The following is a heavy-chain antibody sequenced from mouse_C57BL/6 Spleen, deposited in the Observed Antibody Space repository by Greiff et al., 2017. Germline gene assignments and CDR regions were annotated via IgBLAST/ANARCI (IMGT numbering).Heavy chain of an antibody. D-gene: IGHD1-1*01. CDR3: ARGGYYGSSDAY. V-gene: IGHV1-50*01. Sequence: VQLQQPGAELVKPGASVKLSCKASGYTFTSYWMQWVKQRPGQGLEWIGEIDPSDSYTNYNQKFKGKATLTVDTSSSTAYMQRSSLTSEDSAVYYCARGGYYGSSDAYWGQGTTLTVSS. CDR2: IDPSDSYT. CDR1: GYTFTSYW. J-gene: IGHJ2*01.